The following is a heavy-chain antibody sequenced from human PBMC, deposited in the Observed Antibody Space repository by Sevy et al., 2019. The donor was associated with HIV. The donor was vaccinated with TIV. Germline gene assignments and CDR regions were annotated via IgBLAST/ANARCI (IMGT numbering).Heavy chain of an antibody. CDR1: GGTFSSYA. CDR3: ARGLVTVTPAGMDV. V-gene: IGHV1-69*13. D-gene: IGHD4-17*01. CDR2: IIPIFGTA. Sequence: ASVKVSCKASGGTFSSYAISWVRQAPGQGLEWMGGIIPIFGTANYAQKFQGRVTITADESTSTAYMELSSLRSEDTAVYYCARGLVTVTPAGMDVWGQGTTVTVSS. J-gene: IGHJ6*02.